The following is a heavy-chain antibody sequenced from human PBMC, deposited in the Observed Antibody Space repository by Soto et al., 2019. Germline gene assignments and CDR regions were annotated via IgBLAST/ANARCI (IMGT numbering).Heavy chain of an antibody. D-gene: IGHD5-12*01. Sequence: SETLSPTRPVSGDAISSSNYYWAWIRQPPRKGLEWIGSIFYSGNTYYNPSLKSRLTISMDMSKNQFSLKLSSVTAADTAVYYCARHPYSGYDFDYWGQGTLVTVSS. V-gene: IGHV4-39*01. CDR2: IFYSGNT. J-gene: IGHJ4*02. CDR1: GDAISSSNYY. CDR3: ARHPYSGYDFDY.